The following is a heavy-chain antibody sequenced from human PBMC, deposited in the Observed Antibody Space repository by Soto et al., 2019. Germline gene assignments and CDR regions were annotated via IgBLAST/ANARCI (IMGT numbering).Heavy chain of an antibody. CDR3: AREESSGLSKD. CDR1: GYTFTSYD. Sequence: QVQLVQSGAEVKKPGASVKVSCKASGYTFTSYDINWVRQATGQGLEWMGWMNPNSGNTGYAQKIQGRVTITKNTPQSTAYMEPSSLRSGDPGVYFRAREESSGLSKDWGQGTLVTVSS. D-gene: IGHD6-19*01. V-gene: IGHV1-8*01. CDR2: MNPNSGNT. J-gene: IGHJ4*02.